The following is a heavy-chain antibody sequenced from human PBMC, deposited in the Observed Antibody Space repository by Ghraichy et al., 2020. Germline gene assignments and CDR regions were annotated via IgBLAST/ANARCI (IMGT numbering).Heavy chain of an antibody. CDR2: IYYSGST. Sequence: SETLSLTCTVSGGSISSSSYYWGWIRQPPGKGLEWIGSIYYSGSTYYNPSLKSRVTISVDTSKNQFSLKLSSVTAADTAVYYCARHPFSSSYSSSWGRVRDYYYYYGMDVWGQGTTVTVSS. CDR1: GGSISSSSYY. J-gene: IGHJ6*02. D-gene: IGHD6-13*01. V-gene: IGHV4-39*01. CDR3: ARHPFSSSYSSSWGRVRDYYYYYGMDV.